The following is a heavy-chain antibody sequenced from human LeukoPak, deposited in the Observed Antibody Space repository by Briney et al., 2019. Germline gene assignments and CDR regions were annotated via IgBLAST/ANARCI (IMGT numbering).Heavy chain of an antibody. V-gene: IGHV1-18*01. CDR3: ARWQQLVQEDY. J-gene: IGHJ4*02. Sequence: ASVKVSSKASGYTFTSYGISWVRQAPGQGLEWMGWISAYNGSTNYAQKLQGRVTMTTDTSTSTAYMELRSLRSDDTAVYYCARWQQLVQEDYWGQGTLVTVSS. CDR2: ISAYNGST. CDR1: GYTFTSYG. D-gene: IGHD6-13*01.